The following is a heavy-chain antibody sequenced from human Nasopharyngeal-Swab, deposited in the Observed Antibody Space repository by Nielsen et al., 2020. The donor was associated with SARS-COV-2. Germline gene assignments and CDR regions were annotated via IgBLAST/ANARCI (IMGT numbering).Heavy chain of an antibody. Sequence: ASVKVSCKASGYTFTSYGISWVRQAPGQGPEWMGWISAYNGNTNYAQKLQGRVTMTTDTSTSTAYMELRSLRSDDTAVYYCARAGRAAAAPSYGMDVWGQGTTVTVSS. CDR3: ARAGRAAAAPSYGMDV. J-gene: IGHJ6*02. D-gene: IGHD6-13*01. V-gene: IGHV1-18*01. CDR2: ISAYNGNT. CDR1: GYTFTSYG.